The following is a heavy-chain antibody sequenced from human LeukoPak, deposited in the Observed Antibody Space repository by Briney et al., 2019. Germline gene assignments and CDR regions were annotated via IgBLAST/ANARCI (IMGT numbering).Heavy chain of an antibody. CDR3: ARGRLGYSDSSGYRSAYYGMDV. V-gene: IGHV3-21*01. J-gene: IGHJ6*02. Sequence: GGSLRLSCAASGFTFSTYTLNWVRQAPGKGLEWVSSISSGSSYIYYADSVKGRFTVSRDNAKNSLYLQMNSLRAEDTAVLYCARGRLGYSDSSGYRSAYYGMDVWGQGTTVTVSS. D-gene: IGHD3-22*01. CDR2: ISSGSSYI. CDR1: GFTFSTYT.